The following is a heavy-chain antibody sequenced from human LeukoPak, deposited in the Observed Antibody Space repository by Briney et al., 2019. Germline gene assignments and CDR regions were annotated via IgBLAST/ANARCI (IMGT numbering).Heavy chain of an antibody. J-gene: IGHJ6*03. CDR3: ARVENYDILTGPPYYYYYMDV. Sequence: GASVKVSCKASGGTFSSYAISWLRQAPGQGLEWRGGIIPIFGTANNAYKFQGRVTITADTSTSTAYMELSSLRSEDTAVYYCARVENYDILTGPPYYYYYMDVWGKGTTVTVSS. CDR2: IIPIFGTA. V-gene: IGHV1-69*06. CDR1: GGTFSSYA. D-gene: IGHD3-9*01.